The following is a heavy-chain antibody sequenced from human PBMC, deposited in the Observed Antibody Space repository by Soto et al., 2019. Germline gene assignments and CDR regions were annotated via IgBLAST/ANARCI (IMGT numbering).Heavy chain of an antibody. CDR1: GYSFTSYW. CDR3: ARGATVGTTTGFLDY. CDR2: IYPGDSDT. J-gene: IGHJ4*02. D-gene: IGHD1-26*01. V-gene: IGHV5-51*01. Sequence: GESLKISCKGSGYSFTSYWIGWVRQMPGKGLEWMGIIYPGDSDTRYSPSFQGQVTISVDKSINTAYLQWSTLKASDTAMYYCARGATVGTTTGFLDYWGQGTLVTVSS.